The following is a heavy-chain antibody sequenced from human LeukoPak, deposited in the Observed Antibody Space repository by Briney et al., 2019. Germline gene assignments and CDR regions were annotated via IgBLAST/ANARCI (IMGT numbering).Heavy chain of an antibody. V-gene: IGHV3-23*01. Sequence: GGSLRLSCAASGFTFSSSAMSWVRQAPGKGLEWVSAISNNGGYTYYADSVQGRFTIFRDNSKSTLCLQMNSLRAEDTAVYYCAKQLGYCSDGSCYFPYWGQGTLVTVSS. CDR2: ISNNGGYT. CDR3: AKQLGYCSDGSCYFPY. CDR1: GFTFSSSA. D-gene: IGHD2-15*01. J-gene: IGHJ4*02.